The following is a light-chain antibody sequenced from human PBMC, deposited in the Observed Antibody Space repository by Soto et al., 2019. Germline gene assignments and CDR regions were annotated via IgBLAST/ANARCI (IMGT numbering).Light chain of an antibody. V-gene: IGKV3D-20*02. CDR2: GAS. CDR1: QSVSSSY. J-gene: IGKJ4*01. Sequence: EILMTQSPATLSVSPGERATLSCRASQSVSSSYLAWYQQKPGQAPRLLIYGASSRATGIPARFSGSGSGADFTLTISSLEPEDFAVYYCQQRSYWPLTFGGGTKVDIK. CDR3: QQRSYWPLT.